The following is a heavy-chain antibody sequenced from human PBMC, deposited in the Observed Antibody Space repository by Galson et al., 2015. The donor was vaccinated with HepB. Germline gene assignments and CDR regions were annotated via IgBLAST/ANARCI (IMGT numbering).Heavy chain of an antibody. Sequence: SVKVSCKASGGTFSSYAISWVRQAPGQGLEWMGGIIPIFGTVNYAQKFQGRVTITADESTSTAYMELSSLRSEDTAVYYCARVRYYGSGSYGAFDIWGQGTMVTVSS. V-gene: IGHV1-69*13. CDR3: ARVRYYGSGSYGAFDI. CDR1: GGTFSSYA. J-gene: IGHJ3*02. D-gene: IGHD3-10*01. CDR2: IIPIFGTV.